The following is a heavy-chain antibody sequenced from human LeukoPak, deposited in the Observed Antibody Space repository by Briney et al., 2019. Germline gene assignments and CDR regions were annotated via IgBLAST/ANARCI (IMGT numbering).Heavy chain of an antibody. CDR2: ISNSGAGT. V-gene: IGHV3-23*01. J-gene: IGHJ6*02. CDR1: GFTFSSHA. D-gene: IGHD5-18*01. CDR3: ANHRGYSYKYDMDV. Sequence: GGSLRLSCAASGFTFSSHAMSWVRQAPGKGLEWVSVISNSGAGTYYADSEKGRFTISRDNSKNTLWLQMNSLRAEDTAVYYCANHRGYSYKYDMDVWGQGTTVTVSS.